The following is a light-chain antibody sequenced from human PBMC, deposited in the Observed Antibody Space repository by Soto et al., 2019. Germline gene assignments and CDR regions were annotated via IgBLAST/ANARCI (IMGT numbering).Light chain of an antibody. V-gene: IGKV1-39*01. Sequence: ISKSPSSLSAHVGDRVTIPCRASQSISSYLNWYQLKPGKAPKLLIDAASSLQSGVPSRFSGSGSGTDFTLTISSLQPEDFATYYCQQSYSTPVTFGQGTRLEIK. CDR3: QQSYSTPVT. J-gene: IGKJ5*01. CDR1: QSISSY. CDR2: AAS.